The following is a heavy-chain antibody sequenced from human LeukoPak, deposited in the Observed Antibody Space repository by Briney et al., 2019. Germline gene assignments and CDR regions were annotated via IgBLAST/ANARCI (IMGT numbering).Heavy chain of an antibody. D-gene: IGHD1-26*01. CDR1: GGTFISYA. V-gene: IGHV1-69*13. Sequence: GASVKVSCKVSGGTFISYAISWVRQAPGQGLEWMGGIIPIFGTANYAQKFQGRVTITADESTSTAYMELSSLRSEDTAVYYCARDSSTYSGSYDWGQGTLVTVSS. CDR3: ARDSSTYSGSYD. CDR2: IIPIFGTA. J-gene: IGHJ4*02.